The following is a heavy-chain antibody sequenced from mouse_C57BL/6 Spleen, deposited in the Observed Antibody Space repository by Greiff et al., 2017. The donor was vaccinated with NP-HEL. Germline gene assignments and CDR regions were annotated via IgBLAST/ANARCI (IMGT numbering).Heavy chain of an antibody. CDR1: GYTFTSYW. J-gene: IGHJ4*01. Sequence: QVQLQQPGAELVKPGASVKLSCKASGYTFTSYWMHWVKQRPEQGLEWIGMIHPSRGSTNYNEKFTCKATLTVDKSSSTAYMQLSSLTSEDSAVYYCAPYNRVTTGAMDYWGQGTSVTVSS. CDR2: IHPSRGST. D-gene: IGHD2-2*01. V-gene: IGHV1-64*01. CDR3: APYNRVTTGAMDY.